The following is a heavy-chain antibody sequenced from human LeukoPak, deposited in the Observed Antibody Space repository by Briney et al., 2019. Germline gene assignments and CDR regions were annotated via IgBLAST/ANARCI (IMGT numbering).Heavy chain of an antibody. CDR1: GYTFTDYY. J-gene: IGHJ4*02. V-gene: IGHV1-2*02. CDR3: ARGGWSIAAAGTEGDY. D-gene: IGHD6-13*01. CDR2: ISPNSGGT. Sequence: GASVKVSCKASGYTFTDYYMHWVRQAPGQGLEWMGWISPNSGGTNYAQKFQGRVTMTRDTSISTAYMELSRLRSDDTAVYYCARGGWSIAAAGTEGDYWGQGTLVTVSS.